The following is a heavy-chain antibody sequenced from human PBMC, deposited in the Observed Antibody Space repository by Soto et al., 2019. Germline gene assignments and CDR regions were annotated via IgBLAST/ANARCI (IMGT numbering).Heavy chain of an antibody. Sequence: QITLKESGPTRVRPTQTLTLTCTFSGFSLTTVRAGVGWIRQPPGKALEWLGFIYWDDNKRYNPSLNNRLTITTDTSKILVVLTMSNMDPVDTATYYCALRFYPFVVAWDWGMFDYWGQGALVPVS. CDR3: ALRFYPFVVAWDWGMFDY. D-gene: IGHD7-27*01. J-gene: IGHJ4*02. CDR1: GFSLTTVRAG. CDR2: IYWDDNK. V-gene: IGHV2-5*02.